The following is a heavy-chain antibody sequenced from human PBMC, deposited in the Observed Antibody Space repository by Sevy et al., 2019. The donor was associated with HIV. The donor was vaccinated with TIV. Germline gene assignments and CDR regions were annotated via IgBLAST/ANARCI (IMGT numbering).Heavy chain of an antibody. D-gene: IGHD1-1*01. J-gene: IGHJ3*02. V-gene: IGHV3-11*01. CDR2: ISSSGSTI. Sequence: GGSLRLSCAASGFTFSDYYMSWIRQAPGKGLEWVSYISSSGSTIYYADSVKGRFTISRDNAKNSLYLQMNSLRAEDTAVYYCATCTTGTMGNAFDIWGQGTMVTVSS. CDR1: GFTFSDYY. CDR3: ATCTTGTMGNAFDI.